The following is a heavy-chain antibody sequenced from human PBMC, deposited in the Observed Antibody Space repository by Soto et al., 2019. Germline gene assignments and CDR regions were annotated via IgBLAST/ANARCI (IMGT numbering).Heavy chain of an antibody. CDR1: GYTFRDYY. CDR2: INPNSAGT. Sequence: QVQLVQSGAEVVKPGASVKVSCKASGYTFRDYYVHWVRQAPGQGLEWMGWINPNSAGTDYAQKFQGRVTMTKDTSISTAYMELSSLRSDDTAVYYCARGASRQVLVHNYGMDVWGQGTKVTVSS. D-gene: IGHD3-10*01. J-gene: IGHJ6*02. CDR3: ARGASRQVLVHNYGMDV. V-gene: IGHV1-2*02.